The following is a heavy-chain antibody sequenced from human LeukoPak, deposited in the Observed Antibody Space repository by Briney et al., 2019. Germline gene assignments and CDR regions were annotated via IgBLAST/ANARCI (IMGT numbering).Heavy chain of an antibody. Sequence: SETLSLTCTVSGGSISSYYWSWIRQPPGKGPEWIGHISYSGNINSNPSLKSRVTASIDTSKNQFSLKLSSVTAADTAVYYCARYCTGANCYSNRGAFGIWGRGTMVTVSS. CDR1: GGSISSYY. CDR3: ARYCTGANCYSNRGAFGI. D-gene: IGHD2-15*01. V-gene: IGHV4-59*01. CDR2: ISYSGNI. J-gene: IGHJ3*02.